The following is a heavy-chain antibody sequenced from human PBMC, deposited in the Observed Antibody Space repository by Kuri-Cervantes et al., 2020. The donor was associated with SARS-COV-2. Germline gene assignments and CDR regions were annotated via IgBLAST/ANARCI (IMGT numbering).Heavy chain of an antibody. V-gene: IGHV1-2*02. CDR1: GYTFTGYY. D-gene: IGHD3-22*01. J-gene: IGHJ4*02. CDR2: INPNSGGT. Sequence: ASVKVSCKASGYTFTGYYMHWVRQAPGQGLEWMGWINPNSGGTNYAQKFQGRVTMTRDTSISTAYMELSRLRSDDTAVYYCARDPSEYYYDSSGTIRTEESYFDYWGQGTLVTVSS. CDR3: ARDPSEYYYDSSGTIRTEESYFDY.